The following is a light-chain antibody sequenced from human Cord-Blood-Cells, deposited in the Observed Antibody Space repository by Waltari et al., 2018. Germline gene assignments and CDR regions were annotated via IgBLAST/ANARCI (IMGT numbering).Light chain of an antibody. Sequence: QSVLTQPPSASGTPGPRVTISCSGSSSNIGSNYVYWYQQLPGTAPKLLIYRNNQRPSGVPDRFSGSKSGTSASLAISGLRSEDEADYYCAAWDDSSWVFGGGTKLTVL. J-gene: IGLJ3*02. CDR2: RNN. CDR3: AAWDDSSWV. V-gene: IGLV1-47*01. CDR1: SSNIGSNY.